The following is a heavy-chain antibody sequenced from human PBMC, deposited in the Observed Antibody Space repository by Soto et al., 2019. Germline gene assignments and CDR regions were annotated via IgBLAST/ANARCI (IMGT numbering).Heavy chain of an antibody. CDR2: IYPGDSDT. D-gene: IGHD2-21*01. Sequence: GESLKISCKGSGYSFTSYWIGWVRQMPGKGLEWMGIIYPGDSDTRYSPSFQGQVTISADKSISTAYLQWSSLKASDTAMYYCVRFSRVCYYSARLYCYYGIDVWAQGTTVTVSS. CDR3: VRFSRVCYYSARLYCYYGIDV. J-gene: IGHJ6*02. CDR1: GYSFTSYW. V-gene: IGHV5-51*01.